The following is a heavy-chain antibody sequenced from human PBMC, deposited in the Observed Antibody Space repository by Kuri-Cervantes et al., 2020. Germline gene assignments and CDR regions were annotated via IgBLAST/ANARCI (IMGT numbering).Heavy chain of an antibody. Sequence: GSLRLSCAVSAYSISSGYYWGWIRQPPGKGLEWIGIIYHSGSTYYNPSLKSRVTISVDTSKNQFSLKLNSVTAADTAVYFCARYRRGEGKGFDYWGQGTLVTVSS. CDR2: IYHSGST. D-gene: IGHD1-14*01. CDR3: ARYRRGEGKGFDY. J-gene: IGHJ4*02. V-gene: IGHV4-38-2*01. CDR1: AYSISSGYY.